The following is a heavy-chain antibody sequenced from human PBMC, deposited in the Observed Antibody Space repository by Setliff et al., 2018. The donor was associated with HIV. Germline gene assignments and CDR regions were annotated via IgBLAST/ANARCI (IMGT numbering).Heavy chain of an antibody. CDR3: ARETRSGWYDLAY. D-gene: IGHD6-19*01. Sequence: SETLSLTCSVSGGSISNHYWSWIRQPPGKGLEWSGYIYYTGSTNYNPSLRGRVTISVDTSKKQFSLKLSSVTAADTAVYFCARETRSGWYDLAYWGRGTLVTVSS. V-gene: IGHV4-59*11. CDR2: IYYTGST. J-gene: IGHJ4*02. CDR1: GGSISNHY.